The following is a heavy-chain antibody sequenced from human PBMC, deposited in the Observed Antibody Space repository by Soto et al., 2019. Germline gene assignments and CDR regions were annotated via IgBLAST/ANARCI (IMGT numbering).Heavy chain of an antibody. Sequence: QVQLVESGGGVVQPGRSLRLSCAASGFTFSSYGMHWVRQAPGKGLEWVAVIWYDGSNKYYADSVKGRFTISRDNSKNTLYLQRNSRRAEGAAVCYCARDPPRGGGSDWGQGTLVTVSS. V-gene: IGHV3-33*01. CDR3: ARDPPRGGGSD. J-gene: IGHJ4*02. CDR2: IWYDGSNK. D-gene: IGHD3-16*01. CDR1: GFTFSSYG.